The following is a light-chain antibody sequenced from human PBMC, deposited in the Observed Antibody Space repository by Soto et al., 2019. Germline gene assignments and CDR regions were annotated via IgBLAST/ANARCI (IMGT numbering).Light chain of an antibody. CDR3: GTWDSSLSVWV. V-gene: IGLV1-51*01. Sequence: QSVLTQPPSVSAAPGQKVTISCSGSSSNIGNNYVSWYQHLPGTAPKLLLYDNNKRPSGIPDRFSGSKSGTSATLGITGLQTGDEADYYCGTWDSSLSVWVFGGGTKLTV. CDR2: DNN. CDR1: SSNIGNNY. J-gene: IGLJ3*02.